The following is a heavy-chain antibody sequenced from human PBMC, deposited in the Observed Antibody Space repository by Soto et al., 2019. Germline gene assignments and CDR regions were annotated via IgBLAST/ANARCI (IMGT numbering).Heavy chain of an antibody. D-gene: IGHD2-2*01. CDR3: ARLVVDCSSTSCYLRSPPESWFDP. CDR1: GRSISSYY. J-gene: IGHJ5*02. CDR2: IYYSGST. V-gene: IGHV4-59*01. Sequence: TLSLTCTVSGRSISSYYWSWIRQPPGKGLEWIGYIYYSGSTNYNPSLKSRVTISVDTSKNQFSLKLSSVTAADTAVYYCARLVVDCSSTSCYLRSPPESWFDPWGQGTQVTVS.